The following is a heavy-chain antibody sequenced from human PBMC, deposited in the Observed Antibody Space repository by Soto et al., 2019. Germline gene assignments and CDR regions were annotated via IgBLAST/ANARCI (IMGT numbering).Heavy chain of an antibody. V-gene: IGHV3-30*18. J-gene: IGHJ5*02. D-gene: IGHD4-17*01. CDR1: GFTFSSYG. CDR2: ISYDGSNK. CDR3: AKARLDYGDYVRTPPGWFDP. Sequence: QVQLVESGGGVVQPGRSLRLSCAASGFTFSSYGMHWVRQAPGKGLEWVAVISYDGSNKYYADSVKGRFTISRDNSKNPXYXXMNSLRAEDTAVYYCAKARLDYGDYVRTPPGWFDPWGQGTLVTVSS.